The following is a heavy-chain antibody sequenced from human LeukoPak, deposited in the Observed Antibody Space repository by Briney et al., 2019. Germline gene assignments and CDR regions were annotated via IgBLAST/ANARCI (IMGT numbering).Heavy chain of an antibody. D-gene: IGHD1-7*01. CDR2: ISSSSSYI. J-gene: IGHJ4*02. V-gene: IGHV3-21*01. CDR3: AKDKVAGTTSFFDY. CDR1: GFTFSSYS. Sequence: PGGSLRLSCAASGFTFSSYSMNWVRQAPGKGLEWVSSISSSSSYIYYADSVKGRFTISRDNAKNSLYLQMNSLRAEDTAVYYCAKDKVAGTTSFFDYWGQGTLVTVSS.